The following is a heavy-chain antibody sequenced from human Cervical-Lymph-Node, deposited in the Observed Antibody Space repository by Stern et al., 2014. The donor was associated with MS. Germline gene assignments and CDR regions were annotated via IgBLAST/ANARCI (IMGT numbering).Heavy chain of an antibody. CDR1: GFPFSSYA. V-gene: IGHV3-33*01. CDR3: ARKHLGAMDV. J-gene: IGHJ6*02. CDR2: IWYEGSTK. Sequence: VQLVESGGGVVQPGRSLRLSCAASGFPFSSYAMHWVRQAPGKGLAWVAIIWYEGSTKDYADSVKGRFTISRDNSKNTLYLQMNSLRAEDTAVYYCARKHLGAMDVWGQGTTVTVSS. D-gene: IGHD3-10*02.